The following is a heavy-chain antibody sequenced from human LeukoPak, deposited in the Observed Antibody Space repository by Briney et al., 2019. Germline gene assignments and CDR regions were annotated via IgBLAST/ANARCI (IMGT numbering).Heavy chain of an antibody. Sequence: SETLSLTCTVSGGSLSGYYWSWIRHPPGKGLEWIGNMYYSGTTNYNPSLKSRVTMSIDTSKNQFSLKLSSVTAADTAVYYCASYIVGGSLGVWAQGTLVTVSS. J-gene: IGHJ4*02. V-gene: IGHV4-59*01. D-gene: IGHD1-26*01. CDR2: MYYSGTT. CDR3: ASYIVGGSLGV. CDR1: GGSLSGYY.